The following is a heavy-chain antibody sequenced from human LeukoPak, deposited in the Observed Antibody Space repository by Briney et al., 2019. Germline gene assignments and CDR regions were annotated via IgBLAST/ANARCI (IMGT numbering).Heavy chain of an antibody. Sequence: SETLSLTCTVSGGSISNWYWSWIRQSAGKGLEWIGRFYTGGSTNYNPSLKSRVTMSVDTSKNQFFLKVTSVTAADTAVYFCATGAGPFDYWGRGTLVTVSS. CDR2: FYTGGST. J-gene: IGHJ4*02. CDR1: GGSISNWY. D-gene: IGHD3-10*01. V-gene: IGHV4-4*07. CDR3: ATGAGPFDY.